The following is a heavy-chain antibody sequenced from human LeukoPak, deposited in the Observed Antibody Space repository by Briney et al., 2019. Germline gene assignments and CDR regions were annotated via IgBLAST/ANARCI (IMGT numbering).Heavy chain of an antibody. Sequence: SETLSLTCTVSGGSISSYYWSWIRQPPGKGLEWIGYIYYSGSTNYNPSLKSRVTISVDTSKNQFSLKLSSVTAADTAVYYCARLRLAYYGMDVWGQGTTVTVS. V-gene: IGHV4-59*01. CDR3: ARLRLAYYGMDV. D-gene: IGHD6-19*01. CDR1: GGSISSYY. CDR2: IYYSGST. J-gene: IGHJ6*02.